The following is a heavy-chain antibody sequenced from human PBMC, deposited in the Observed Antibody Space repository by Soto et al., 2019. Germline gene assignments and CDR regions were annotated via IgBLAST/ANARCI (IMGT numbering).Heavy chain of an antibody. Sequence: QVQLQESGPGLVKPSETLSLICTVSGDSLSSGRYYWTWIRQSPGKRLEWIGYVYHVGTTKYNPSLNSRATITLDTSKSQFSLRLRSVTAADTAVYFCARESIVGDTKFDPWGHGTLVTVSS. V-gene: IGHV4-61*01. D-gene: IGHD1-26*01. J-gene: IGHJ5*02. CDR2: VYHVGTT. CDR3: ARESIVGDTKFDP. CDR1: GDSLSSGRYY.